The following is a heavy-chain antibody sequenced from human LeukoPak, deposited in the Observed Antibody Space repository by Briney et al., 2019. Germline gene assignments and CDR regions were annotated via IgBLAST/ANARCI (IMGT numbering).Heavy chain of an antibody. J-gene: IGHJ4*02. CDR1: GGTFSSYA. D-gene: IGHD3-3*01. V-gene: IGHV1-69*13. CDR3: ARVPTLTYYDFWSGPYYFDY. CDR2: ITPIFGTA. Sequence: GASVKVSCKASGGTFSSYAISWVRQAPGQGLEWMGGITPIFGTANYAQKFQGRVTITADESTSTAYMELSSLRSEDTAVYYCARVPTLTYYDFWSGPYYFDYWGQGILVTVSS.